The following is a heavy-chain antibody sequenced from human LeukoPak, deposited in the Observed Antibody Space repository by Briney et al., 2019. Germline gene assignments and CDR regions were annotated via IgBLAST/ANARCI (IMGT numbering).Heavy chain of an antibody. CDR1: GFTFSSKY. D-gene: IGHD3-10*01. V-gene: IGHV3-53*01. CDR2: IHSSGDT. CDR3: ATSYYFGSGSYGYLDY. J-gene: IGHJ4*02. Sequence: PGGSLRLSCAASGFTFSSKYMSWVRQTPGKGLQWVALIHSSGDTYTSDSVKGRFTTSTDNSENTLYLQMDSLRAEDTAVYYCATSYYFGSGSYGYLDYWGQGTLVTVSS.